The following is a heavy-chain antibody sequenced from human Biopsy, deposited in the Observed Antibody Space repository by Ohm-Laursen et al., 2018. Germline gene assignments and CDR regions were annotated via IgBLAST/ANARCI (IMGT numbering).Heavy chain of an antibody. J-gene: IGHJ1*01. Sequence: SSVKVSCKAPGGTFSTYGVTWVRQAPGQGLEWLGGNIPILGTGNYAQKFQDRVTVAADTSTSTATMELRSLQSDDTAVYYCATKLTGYFHHWGQGTLVIVSS. D-gene: IGHD3-9*01. CDR1: GGTFSTYG. V-gene: IGHV1-69*06. CDR3: ATKLTGYFHH. CDR2: NIPILGTG.